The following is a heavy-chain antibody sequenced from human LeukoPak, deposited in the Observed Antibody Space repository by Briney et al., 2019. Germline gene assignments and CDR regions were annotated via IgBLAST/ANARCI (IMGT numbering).Heavy chain of an antibody. CDR2: ISYDGSNK. CDR1: GFTFSSYA. J-gene: IGHJ4*02. Sequence: SGGSLRLSCAASGFTFSSYAMHWVRQAPGKGLEWVAFISYDGSNKYYADSVKGRFTISRDNSRNTLHLQMNSLRAEDTAVYSCAKASLRYFDWFSDYWGQGTLVTVSS. D-gene: IGHD3-9*01. CDR3: AKASLRYFDWFSDY. V-gene: IGHV3-30*02.